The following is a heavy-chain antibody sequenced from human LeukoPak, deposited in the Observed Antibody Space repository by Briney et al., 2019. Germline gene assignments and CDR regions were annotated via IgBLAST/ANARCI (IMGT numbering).Heavy chain of an antibody. V-gene: IGHV3-23*01. CDR3: ARSIAEANWFDP. J-gene: IGHJ5*02. D-gene: IGHD6-6*01. CDR2: ISGSGGST. CDR1: GFTLSSYA. Sequence: GGSLRLSCAASGFTLSSYAMSWVRQAPGKGLEWVSAISGSGGSTYYEDSVKGRFTISRDNSKNTLYLQMNSLRAEDTAVYYCARSIAEANWFDPWGQGTLVTVSS.